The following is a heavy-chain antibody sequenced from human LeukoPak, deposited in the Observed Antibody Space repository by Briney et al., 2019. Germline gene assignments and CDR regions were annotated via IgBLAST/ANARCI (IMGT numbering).Heavy chain of an antibody. Sequence: GGSLRLSCAASGFTFSSYGMHWVRQAPGKGLEWVAVTWYDGSNKYYADSVKGRFTISRDNSKNTLYLQMNSLRAEDTAVYYCARGARYDILTGYYAYWGQGTLVTVSS. CDR1: GFTFSSYG. J-gene: IGHJ4*02. D-gene: IGHD3-9*01. CDR3: ARGARYDILTGYYAY. CDR2: TWYDGSNK. V-gene: IGHV3-33*01.